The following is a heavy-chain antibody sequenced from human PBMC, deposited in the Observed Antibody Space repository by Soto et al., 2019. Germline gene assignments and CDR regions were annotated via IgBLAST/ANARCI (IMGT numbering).Heavy chain of an antibody. D-gene: IGHD3-3*01. V-gene: IGHV3-21*01. CDR2: ISSSSSYI. Sequence: PGGSLRLSCAASGFTFSSYSMNWVRQAPGKGLEWVSSISSSSSYIYYADSVKGRFTISRDNAKNSLYLQMNSLRAEDTAVYYCASWSGPEVYYDFWSGYWGSSPYGMDVWGQGTTVTVSS. CDR1: GFTFSSYS. J-gene: IGHJ6*02. CDR3: ASWSGPEVYYDFWSGYWGSSPYGMDV.